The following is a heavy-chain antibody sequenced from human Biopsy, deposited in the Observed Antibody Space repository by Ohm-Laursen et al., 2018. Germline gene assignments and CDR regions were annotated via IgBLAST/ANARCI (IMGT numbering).Heavy chain of an antibody. V-gene: IGHV4-59*01. D-gene: IGHD4-23*01. CDR1: GDSISSYY. CDR3: ARGSNEYGGLYFPH. CDR2: ISYTGYT. J-gene: IGHJ1*01. Sequence: SETLSLTCTVSGDSISSYYWSWIRQPPGKGLEWIGHISYTGYTSYNASLKSRVTISVDTSRNHFSLRLSSLTAADTAVYYCARGSNEYGGLYFPHWGQGTLVTVSS.